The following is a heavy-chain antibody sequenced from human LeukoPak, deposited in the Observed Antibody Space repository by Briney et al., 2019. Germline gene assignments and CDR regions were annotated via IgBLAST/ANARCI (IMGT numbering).Heavy chain of an antibody. D-gene: IGHD7-27*01. J-gene: IGHJ6*02. V-gene: IGHV1-8*01. Sequence: ASVKVSCKASGYTFTSYDINWVRQATGQGLEWMGWMNPSSGNTGYAQKFQGRVTTTRNTSISTAYMELSSLRSEDTAVYYCARPTGDGYYYGMDVWGQGTTVTVSS. CDR1: GYTFTSYD. CDR3: ARPTGDGYYYGMDV. CDR2: MNPSSGNT.